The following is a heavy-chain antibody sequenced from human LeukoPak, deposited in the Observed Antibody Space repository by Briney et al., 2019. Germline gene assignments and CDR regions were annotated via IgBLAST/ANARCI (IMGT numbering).Heavy chain of an antibody. CDR2: INPNSGGT. D-gene: IGHD3-10*01. CDR1: GYTFTGYY. V-gene: IGHV1-2*02. J-gene: IGHJ4*02. CDR3: ARDFHGSGTKSIDY. Sequence: ASVKVSCKASGYTFTGYYMHWVRQAPGQGLEWMGWINPNSGGTNYAQKFQGRVTMTRDTSISTAYMELSRLRSDDTAVYYCARDFHGSGTKSIDYWGQGTLVTVSS.